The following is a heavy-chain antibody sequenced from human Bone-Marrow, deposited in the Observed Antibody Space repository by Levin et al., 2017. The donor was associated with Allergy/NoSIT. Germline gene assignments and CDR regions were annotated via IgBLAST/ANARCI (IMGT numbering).Heavy chain of an antibody. Sequence: ASVKVSCKASGYTFTAYHIHWVRQAPGQGLEWMGIIKPSDDSTSYAQKFQGRVTMTRDTSTSSVYMELSSLKSDDTAVYYCARDGNNWSTDYWGQGTLITVSS. CDR3: ARDGNNWSTDY. CDR2: IKPSDDST. V-gene: IGHV1-46*01. CDR1: GYTFTAYH. D-gene: IGHD1-1*01. J-gene: IGHJ4*02.